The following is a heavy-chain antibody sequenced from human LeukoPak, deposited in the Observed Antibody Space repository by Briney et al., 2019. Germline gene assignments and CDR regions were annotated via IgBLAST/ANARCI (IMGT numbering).Heavy chain of an antibody. Sequence: GGSLRLSCAASGFTFSIHWMHWVRHAPGKGLVWVSGISTDGSRPRYADSVNGRFTISRDNAKNTLYLQMNSLRAEDTAVYFCVRDGQGSTPLDYWGQGTLVTVSS. CDR3: VRDGQGSTPLDY. CDR2: ISTDGSRP. J-gene: IGHJ4*02. CDR1: GFTFSIHW. D-gene: IGHD2-15*01. V-gene: IGHV3-74*01.